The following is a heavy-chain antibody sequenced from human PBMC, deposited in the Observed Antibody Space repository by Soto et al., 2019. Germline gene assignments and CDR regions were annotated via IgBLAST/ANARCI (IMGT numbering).Heavy chain of an antibody. V-gene: IGHV4-31*03. D-gene: IGHD3-10*01. J-gene: IGHJ4*02. Sequence: QVQLQESGPGLVKPSQTLSLTCTVSGGSISSGGYYWSWIRQHPGKGLEWIGYIYYSGSTYYNPSLKSRVTISVDTSKNQFSLKLSSVTVADTAVYYCARTEYGSRTYLKTMGGYYFDYWGQGTLVTVSS. CDR3: ARTEYGSRTYLKTMGGYYFDY. CDR2: IYYSGST. CDR1: GGSISSGGYY.